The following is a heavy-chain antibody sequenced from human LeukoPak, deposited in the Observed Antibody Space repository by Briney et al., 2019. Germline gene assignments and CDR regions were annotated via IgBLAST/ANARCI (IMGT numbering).Heavy chain of an antibody. V-gene: IGHV3-30*04. J-gene: IGHJ4*02. Sequence: GRSLRLSCAGFGFTFSGYSMHWVRQAPGKGLEWVAVTSFDESNKYYADSVKGLFTISRDNSMNTVYLQMYSLRDGDTAVYYCARAKRFSSGWLDCFDYWGQGTLVTVSS. CDR1: GFTFSGYS. CDR3: ARAKRFSSGWLDCFDY. CDR2: TSFDESNK. D-gene: IGHD6-19*01.